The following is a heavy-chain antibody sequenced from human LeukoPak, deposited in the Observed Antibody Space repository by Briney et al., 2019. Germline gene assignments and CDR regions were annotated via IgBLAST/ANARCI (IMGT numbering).Heavy chain of an antibody. J-gene: IGHJ4*02. V-gene: IGHV3-11*01. CDR2: ISSSGSTI. D-gene: IGHD3-22*01. CDR1: GFTFSDYY. CDR3: AREAQNYYDSSGFDY. Sequence: GGSLRLSCAASGFTFSDYYMSWIRQAPGKGLEWVSYISSSGSTIYYADSVKGRFTISRDKAKNSLYLQMNSLRAEDTAVYYCAREAQNYYDSSGFDYWGQGTLVTVSS.